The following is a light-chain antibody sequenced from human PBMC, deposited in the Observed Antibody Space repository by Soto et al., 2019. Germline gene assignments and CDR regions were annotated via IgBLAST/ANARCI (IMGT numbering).Light chain of an antibody. J-gene: IGKJ1*01. Sequence: EIVLTQSPATLSASPGERATLSCRASQSVFSSLAWFQQKPGQAPRLLIYGAATRATGIPARFSGSGSGTEFSITISSLQSEDFAVYYCQQYHNWPAFGQGTKVEIK. CDR3: QQYHNWPA. V-gene: IGKV3-15*01. CDR2: GAA. CDR1: QSVFSS.